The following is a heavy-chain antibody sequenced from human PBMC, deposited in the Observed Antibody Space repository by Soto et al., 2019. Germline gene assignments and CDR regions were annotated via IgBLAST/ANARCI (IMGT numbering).Heavy chain of an antibody. Sequence: PSETLSLTCTVSGGSISSSSYYWGWIRQPPGRGLEWIGSIYYSGSTYYNPSLKSRVTISVDTSKNQFSLKLSSVTAADTAVYYCARSTMVRGVIMDWFDPWGQGTLVTVSS. J-gene: IGHJ5*02. D-gene: IGHD3-10*01. CDR2: IYYSGST. CDR1: GGSISSSSYY. CDR3: ARSTMVRGVIMDWFDP. V-gene: IGHV4-39*07.